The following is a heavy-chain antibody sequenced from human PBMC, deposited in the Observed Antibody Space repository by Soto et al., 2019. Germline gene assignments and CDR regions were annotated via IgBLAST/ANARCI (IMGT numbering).Heavy chain of an antibody. CDR3: AKGSQSSGFRFDS. CDR2: ISGTGGST. Sequence: PGGSLRLSCAASAFTFNNYAMNWVRQAPGKGLEWVSSISGTGGSTFYAASVKGRFTISRDNSENTLYLQMSSLRAEDTAVYYCAKGSQSSGFRFDSWGQGTLVTVSS. J-gene: IGHJ4*02. CDR1: AFTFNNYA. V-gene: IGHV3-23*01. D-gene: IGHD6-19*01.